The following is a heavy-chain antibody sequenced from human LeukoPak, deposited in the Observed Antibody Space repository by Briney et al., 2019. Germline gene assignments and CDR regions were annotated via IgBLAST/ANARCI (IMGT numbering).Heavy chain of an antibody. CDR3: AREGGDYGLPDY. CDR2: IYTSGST. D-gene: IGHD4-17*01. CDR1: GGSISSYY. J-gene: IGHJ4*02. Sequence: SETLSLTCTVSGGSISSYYWSWIRQPAGKGLEWIGRIYTSGSTDYNPSLKSRVAMSVDTSKNQFSLKLSSVTAADTAVYYCAREGGDYGLPDYWGQGTLVTVSS. V-gene: IGHV4-4*07.